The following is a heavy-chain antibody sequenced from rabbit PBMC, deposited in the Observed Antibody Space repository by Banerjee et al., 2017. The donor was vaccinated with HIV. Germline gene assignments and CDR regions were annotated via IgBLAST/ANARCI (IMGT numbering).Heavy chain of an antibody. Sequence: QSLEESGGDLVKPGASLTLTCTASGIDFSSAYYMCWVRQAPGKGLELIACIYTSGGDTYYATWAKGRFTISKTSSTTVTLQMTSLTAADTATYFCARDPSGDSYNDFKLWGQGTLVTVS. CDR2: IYTSGGDT. V-gene: IGHV1S40*01. D-gene: IGHD5-1*01. J-gene: IGHJ4*01. CDR1: GIDFSSAYY. CDR3: ARDPSGDSYNDFKL.